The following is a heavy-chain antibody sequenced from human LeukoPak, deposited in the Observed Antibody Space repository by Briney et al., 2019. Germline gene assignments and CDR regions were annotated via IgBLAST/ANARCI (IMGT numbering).Heavy chain of an antibody. CDR2: INHSGST. D-gene: IGHD6-19*01. V-gene: IGHV4-34*01. Sequence: SETLSLTCAAYGGSFSGYYWSWIRQPPGKGLEWIGEINHSGSTNYNPSLKSRVTISVDTSKNQFSLKLSSVTTADTAVYYCARPVTARGGSGWPQHIDYWGQGTLVSVSS. J-gene: IGHJ4*02. CDR3: ARPVTARGGSGWPQHIDY. CDR1: GGSFSGYY.